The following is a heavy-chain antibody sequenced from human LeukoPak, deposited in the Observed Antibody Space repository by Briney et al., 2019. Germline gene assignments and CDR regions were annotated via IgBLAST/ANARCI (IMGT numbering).Heavy chain of an antibody. CDR1: GGSISSGGYY. CDR2: IYYSGST. J-gene: IGHJ4*02. Sequence: SETLSLTRTVSGGSISSGGYYWSWIRQHPGKGLEWIGYIYYSGSTYYNPSLKSRVTISVDTSKNQFSLKLSSVTAADTAVYYCARSVREVLRYFDYWGQGTLVTVSS. D-gene: IGHD3-9*01. CDR3: ARSVREVLRYFDY. V-gene: IGHV4-31*03.